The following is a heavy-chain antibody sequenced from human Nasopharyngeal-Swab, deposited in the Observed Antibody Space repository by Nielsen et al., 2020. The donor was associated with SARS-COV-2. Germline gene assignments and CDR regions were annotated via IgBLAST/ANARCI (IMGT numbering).Heavy chain of an antibody. Sequence: GGSLRLSCAASGFSFSTFGMNWVRQAPGKGLQWVSYISRTSSMIYYPDSVKGRFTISRDDAKNSLFLQMTSLRAEDSAVYYCARDLRPDYGGYQDGYYMDVWGKGTTVTVSS. D-gene: IGHD4-23*01. CDR3: ARDLRPDYGGYQDGYYMDV. J-gene: IGHJ6*03. CDR1: GFSFSTFG. CDR2: ISRTSSMI. V-gene: IGHV3-48*01.